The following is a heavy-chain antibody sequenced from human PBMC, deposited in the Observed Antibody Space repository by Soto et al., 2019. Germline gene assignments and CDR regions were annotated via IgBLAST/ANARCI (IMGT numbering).Heavy chain of an antibody. J-gene: IGHJ4*02. V-gene: IGHV4-59*01. Sequence: PSETLSLTCTVSGGSISGYYWSWIRQSPGKGLEWIGYTSHSGTTTHNPSLKSRLTISVDTSNNQFSLRLTSVTAADTAVYYCARHLGIVGAAFYFHYWGQGTLVTVSS. CDR3: ARHLGIVGAAFYFHY. CDR2: TSHSGTT. CDR1: GGSISGYY. D-gene: IGHD1-26*01.